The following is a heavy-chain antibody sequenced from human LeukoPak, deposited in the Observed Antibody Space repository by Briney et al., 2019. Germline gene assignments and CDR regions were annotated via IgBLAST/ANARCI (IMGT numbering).Heavy chain of an antibody. V-gene: IGHV3-49*03. CDR2: IRGKVYGGTT. J-gene: IGHJ4*02. CDR3: TRGGFLSYYFDY. CDR1: GFTFDDYA. Sequence: GGSLRLSCTASGFTFDDYAMSWFRQAPGKGLEWVGFIRGKVYGGTTEYAASVKGRFIISRDDSESIAYLQMNSLKTEDTAVYYCTRGGFLSYYFDYWGQGTLVTVSS. D-gene: IGHD3-16*02.